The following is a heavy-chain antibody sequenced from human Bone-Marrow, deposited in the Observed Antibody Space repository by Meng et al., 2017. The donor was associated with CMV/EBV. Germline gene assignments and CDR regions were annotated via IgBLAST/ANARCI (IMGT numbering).Heavy chain of an antibody. CDR1: GYTFTCYY. V-gene: IGHV1-2*02. CDR2: INPNSGGT. Sequence: ASVKVSCKSSGYTFTCYYMHWVRQAPGQGLEWMGWINPNSGGTNYAQKFQGRVTMTRDTSISTAYMELSRLRSDDTAVYYCARVQSLIVPAARYWGQGTLVTVSS. J-gene: IGHJ4*02. D-gene: IGHD2-2*01. CDR3: ARVQSLIVPAARY.